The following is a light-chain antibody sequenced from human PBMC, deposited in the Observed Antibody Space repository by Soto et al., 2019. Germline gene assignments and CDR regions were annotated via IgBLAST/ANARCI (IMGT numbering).Light chain of an antibody. CDR3: QQYGSSPYT. Sequence: EIVFTQSPGTLSLSPGERATLSCRASQSLSSNYLAWYQQRPGQAPRLLIYGASSRATGIPDRFSGSGSGPDFTLTISRLEPEDFAVYYCQQYGSSPYTFGQGTKVDIK. CDR2: GAS. V-gene: IGKV3-20*01. J-gene: IGKJ2*01. CDR1: QSLSSNY.